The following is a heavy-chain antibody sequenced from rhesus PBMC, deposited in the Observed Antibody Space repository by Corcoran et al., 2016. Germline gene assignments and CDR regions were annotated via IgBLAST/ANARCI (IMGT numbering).Heavy chain of an antibody. J-gene: IGHJ4*01. CDR3: ASAIVGVIDY. D-gene: IGHD2-27*01. CDR2: IYGSSAST. Sequence: QVQLQESGPGVVKPSETLSLTCAVSGGSISSGYDWSWIRQPPGQGLELIGYIYGSSASTNYNPSLQNRVTISKAASKYQFSLKLSSVTAADTAVYYCASAIVGVIDYWGQGVLVTVSS. CDR1: GGSISSGYD. V-gene: IGHV4-76*01.